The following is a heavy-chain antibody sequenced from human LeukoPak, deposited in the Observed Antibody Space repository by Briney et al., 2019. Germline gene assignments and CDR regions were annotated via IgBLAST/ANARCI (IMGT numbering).Heavy chain of an antibody. Sequence: SQTLSLTCTVSGGSISSGGYYWSWIRQPPGKGLEWIGYIYYSGSTNYNPSLKSRVTISVDTSKNQFSLKLSSVTAADTAVYYCARRGEVGATLGFDYWGQGTLVTVSS. CDR3: ARRGEVGATLGFDY. J-gene: IGHJ4*02. D-gene: IGHD1-26*01. V-gene: IGHV4-61*08. CDR2: IYYSGST. CDR1: GGSISSGGYY.